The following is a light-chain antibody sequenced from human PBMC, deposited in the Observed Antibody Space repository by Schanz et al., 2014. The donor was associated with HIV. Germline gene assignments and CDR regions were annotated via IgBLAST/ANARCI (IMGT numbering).Light chain of an antibody. Sequence: QSALTQPASVSGSPGQSITISCTGTSGDVGGYNYVSWYQQHPGKVPKLMIYDVSNRPSGVSNRFSGSKSGNSASLTISGLQAEDEADYYCSSYTSSGTWVFGGGTKVTVL. J-gene: IGLJ3*02. CDR3: SSYTSSGTWV. CDR2: DVS. V-gene: IGLV2-14*03. CDR1: SGDVGGYNY.